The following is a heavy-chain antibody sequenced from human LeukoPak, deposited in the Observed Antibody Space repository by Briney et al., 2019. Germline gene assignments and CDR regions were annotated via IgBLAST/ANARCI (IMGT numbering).Heavy chain of an antibody. CDR1: AFTFSTSW. D-gene: IGHD5-12*01. Sequence: PGGSLRLSCAASAFTFSTSWMTWVRLPPGKGLVWVSLINSDGTNIGYADSVEGRFTISRDNAKNTLYLQMNSLRAEDTAVYYCARGGYAGAFDIWGKGTMVTVSS. CDR2: INSDGTNI. V-gene: IGHV3-74*01. J-gene: IGHJ3*02. CDR3: ARGGYAGAFDI.